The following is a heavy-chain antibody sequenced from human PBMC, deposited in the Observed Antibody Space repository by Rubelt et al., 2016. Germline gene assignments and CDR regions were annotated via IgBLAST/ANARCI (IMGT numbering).Heavy chain of an antibody. D-gene: IGHD2-8*01. V-gene: IGHV3-7*03. Sequence: EVQLVESGGGLVQPGGSLRLSCAASGFTVSSHLMSWVRQAPGKGLEWVAYIKEDGSGKYYVDSVKGRFTISRANAKNSVYLQSNSLTVEDTAMYYCTRPLGNGWFEDWGQGTLVTVSS. CDR2: IKEDGSGK. CDR1: GFTVSSHL. CDR3: TRPLGNGWFED. J-gene: IGHJ5*02.